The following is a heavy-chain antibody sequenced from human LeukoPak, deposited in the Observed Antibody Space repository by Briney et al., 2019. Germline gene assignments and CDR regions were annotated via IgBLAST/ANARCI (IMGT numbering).Heavy chain of an antibody. CDR2: ISASGGST. D-gene: IGHD5-18*01. Sequence: GGSLRLSCAASGFSFSSYGMSWVRQAPGKGLEWVSSISASGGSTYYADSVKGRFTISRDNSKNTLYLQMNSLRAEDTAVYYCAKSLPSGYSYGFDYWGQGTLVTVSS. CDR1: GFSFSSYG. CDR3: AKSLPSGYSYGFDY. J-gene: IGHJ4*02. V-gene: IGHV3-23*01.